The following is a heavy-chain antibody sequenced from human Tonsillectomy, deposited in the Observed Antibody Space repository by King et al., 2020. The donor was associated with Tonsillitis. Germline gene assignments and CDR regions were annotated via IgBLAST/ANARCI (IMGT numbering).Heavy chain of an antibody. D-gene: IGHD5-24*01. J-gene: IGHJ4*02. Sequence: PLQESGPGLVKPSQTLSLTCSVSGGSISSGAYFWSWIRQHPGKGLEWIGYIFFSGSTYYIPSLKSRVSISVDTSKTQFSLKLSSVTAADTAVYYCARALRDGYNYYFDYWGQGTLVTVSS. CDR3: ARALRDGYNYYFDY. CDR1: GGSISSGAYF. CDR2: IFFSGST. V-gene: IGHV4-31*03.